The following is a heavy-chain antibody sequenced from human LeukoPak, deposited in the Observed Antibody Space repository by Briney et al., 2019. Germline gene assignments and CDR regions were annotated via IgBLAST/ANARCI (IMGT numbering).Heavy chain of an antibody. D-gene: IGHD3-22*01. Sequence: GASVKVSCKASGYTFTGYGISWVRQAPGQGLEWMGWISTYNGDTNYAQKLQGRVSMTTDTSTSTAYMELRSLRSDDTAMYYCARDFTYYDSSGCYRRLYYFDYWGQGTLVTVSS. V-gene: IGHV1-18*01. CDR1: GYTFTGYG. CDR2: ISTYNGDT. J-gene: IGHJ4*02. CDR3: ARDFTYYDSSGCYRRLYYFDY.